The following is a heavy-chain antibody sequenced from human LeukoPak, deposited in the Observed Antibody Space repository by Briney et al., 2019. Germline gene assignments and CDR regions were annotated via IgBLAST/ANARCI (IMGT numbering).Heavy chain of an antibody. J-gene: IGHJ3*02. D-gene: IGHD4-17*01. CDR2: ISGSGGST. CDR3: AKDATVTTTGNAFDI. V-gene: IGHV3-23*01. Sequence: GGSLRLSCAASGFTFNNYAMSWVRQAPGKGLDWVSAISGSGGSTYYADSMKGRFTISRDNSKNTLYLQMNSLRAEDTAIYYCAKDATVTTTGNAFDIWGQGTMVTVSS. CDR1: GFTFNNYA.